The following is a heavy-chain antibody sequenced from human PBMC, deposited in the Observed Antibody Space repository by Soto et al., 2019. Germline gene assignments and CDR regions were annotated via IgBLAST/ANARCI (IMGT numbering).Heavy chain of an antibody. CDR1: GYTFTSYD. CDR3: ARGLLRIVYYYYGMDV. D-gene: IGHD3-9*01. V-gene: IGHV1-8*01. Sequence: QVQLVQSGAEVKKPGASVKVSCKASGYTFTSYDINWVRQATGQGLEWMGWINPNSGNTGYAQKFQGRVTMTRNTSISTAYMELSSLRSEDTAVYYCARGLLRIVYYYYGMDVWGQGTTVTVSS. CDR2: INPNSGNT. J-gene: IGHJ6*02.